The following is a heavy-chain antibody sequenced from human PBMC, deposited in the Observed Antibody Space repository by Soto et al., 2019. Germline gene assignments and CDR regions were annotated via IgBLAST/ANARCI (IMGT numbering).Heavy chain of an antibody. CDR1: GFTLISYS. CDR3: AREALLNWFDP. V-gene: IGHV3-48*01. CDR2: ISSSSSTI. J-gene: IGHJ5*02. D-gene: IGHD2-15*01. Sequence: EVQLVESGGGLVKPGGSLRLSFAASGFTLISYSMNWVRRAPGKGLEGVSYISSSSSTIYYADSVKGRFTISRDNAKNSLYLQMNSLRAEDTAVYYCAREALLNWFDPWGQGTLVTVSS.